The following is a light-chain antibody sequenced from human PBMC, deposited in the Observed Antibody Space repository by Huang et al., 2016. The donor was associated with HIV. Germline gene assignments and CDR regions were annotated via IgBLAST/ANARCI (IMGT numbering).Light chain of an antibody. V-gene: IGKV1-39*01. CDR2: AAS. J-gene: IGKJ1*01. Sequence: DIQMAQSPSSLSASVGDRVTITCRASQSLTNYLSWYQQKSGKAPTLLIDAASTLQGGVPLRFTGSGSGTEFSLTISGLQPEDFATYYCLQSYRTPWTFGQGTKVEIK. CDR3: LQSYRTPWT. CDR1: QSLTNY.